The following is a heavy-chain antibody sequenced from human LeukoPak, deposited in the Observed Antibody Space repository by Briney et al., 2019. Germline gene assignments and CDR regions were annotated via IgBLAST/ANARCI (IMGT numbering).Heavy chain of an antibody. CDR2: ISAYNGNT. V-gene: IGHV1-18*04. Sequence: GASVKVSCKASGYTFTTYGISWVRQGPGQGLEWMGWISAYNGNTNYAQKLQGRVTMTTDTSTSTAYMELRSLGSDDTAVYYCAGLEFGELLPNWFDPWGQGTLVTVSS. CDR1: GYTFTTYG. D-gene: IGHD3-10*01. J-gene: IGHJ5*02. CDR3: AGLEFGELLPNWFDP.